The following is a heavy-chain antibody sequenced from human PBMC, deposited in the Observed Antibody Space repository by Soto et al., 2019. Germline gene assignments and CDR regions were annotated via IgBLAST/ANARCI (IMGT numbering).Heavy chain of an antibody. CDR2: VSATAGTT. CDR1: GFTFSGYV. D-gene: IGHD3-16*01. Sequence: GGSLRLSCAASGFTFSGYVMSWVCQAPGKGLEWVSLVSATAGTTYYTDSVKGRFTISRDNSRNTVYLQMNSLRADDTAVYYCAKDRLAGGFDYWGQGTLVTVSS. V-gene: IGHV3-23*01. CDR3: AKDRLAGGFDY. J-gene: IGHJ4*02.